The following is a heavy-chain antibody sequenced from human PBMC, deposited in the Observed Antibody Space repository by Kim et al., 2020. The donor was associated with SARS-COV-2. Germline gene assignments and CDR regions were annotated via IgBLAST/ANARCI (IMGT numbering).Heavy chain of an antibody. CDR3: ASRAASIATRPFDY. V-gene: IGHV3-48*03. D-gene: IGHD6-6*01. CDR2: ISISGTTI. CDR1: GFTFSSYE. Sequence: GGSLRLSCAASGFTFSSYEMNWVRQAPGKGLEWVSYISISGTTIYYADSVKGRFTISRDNAKNSLYLQMNSLRAEDTAVYYCASRAASIATRPFDYCGQGTLVTVSS. J-gene: IGHJ4*02.